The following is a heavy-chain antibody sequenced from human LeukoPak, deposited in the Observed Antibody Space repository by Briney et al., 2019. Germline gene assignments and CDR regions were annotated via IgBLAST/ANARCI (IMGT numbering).Heavy chain of an antibody. Sequence: GGSLRLSCAASGFTFSSYSMNWVRQAPGKGLEWVSSISSSSSYIYYADSVKGRFTISRDNAKNSLYLRMNSLRAEDTAVYYCARDRGNIAVAGSGWFDPWGQGTLVTVSS. CDR3: ARDRGNIAVAGSGWFDP. V-gene: IGHV3-21*01. CDR2: ISSSSSYI. J-gene: IGHJ5*02. CDR1: GFTFSSYS. D-gene: IGHD6-19*01.